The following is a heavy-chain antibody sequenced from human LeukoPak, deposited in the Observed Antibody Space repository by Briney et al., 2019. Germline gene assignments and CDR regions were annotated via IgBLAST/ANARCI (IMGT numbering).Heavy chain of an antibody. V-gene: IGHV4-4*07. CDR1: GGSISSYY. D-gene: IGHD3-3*01. CDR2: IYTSGST. J-gene: IGHJ4*02. Sequence: SETLSLTCTVSGGSISSYYWSWIRQPAGKGLEWIWRIYTSGSTNYNPSLKSRVTMSVDTSKNQFSLKLSSVTAADTAVYYCARDGRDTIFGVVANYFDYWGQGTLVTVSS. CDR3: ARDGRDTIFGVVANYFDY.